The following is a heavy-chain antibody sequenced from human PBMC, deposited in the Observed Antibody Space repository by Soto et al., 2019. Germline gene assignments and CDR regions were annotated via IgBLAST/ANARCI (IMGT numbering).Heavy chain of an antibody. J-gene: IGHJ6*02. CDR2: IYYSGST. V-gene: IGHV4-59*01. CDR3: AATRGGVVGMDV. D-gene: IGHD3-16*01. CDR1: GGSISSYY. Sequence: SETLSLTCTVSGGSISSYYWSWIRQPPGKGLEWIGYIYYSGSTNYNPSLKSRVTISVDTSKNQFSLKLSSVTAADTAVYYCAATRGGVVGMDVWGQGTTVTVSS.